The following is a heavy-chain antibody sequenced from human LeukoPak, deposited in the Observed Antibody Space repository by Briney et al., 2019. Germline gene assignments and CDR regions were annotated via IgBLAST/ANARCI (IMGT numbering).Heavy chain of an antibody. D-gene: IGHD2-2*01. CDR1: GGSISSYY. Sequence: PSETLSLTCTVSGGSISSYYWSWIRQPPGKGLEWIGYIYYSGSTNYNPSLKSRVTISVDTSKNQFSLKLSSVTAADTAVYYCARLWKGYCSSTSCYDAFDIWGQGTMVTVSS. CDR2: IYYSGST. CDR3: ARLWKGYCSSTSCYDAFDI. V-gene: IGHV4-59*08. J-gene: IGHJ3*02.